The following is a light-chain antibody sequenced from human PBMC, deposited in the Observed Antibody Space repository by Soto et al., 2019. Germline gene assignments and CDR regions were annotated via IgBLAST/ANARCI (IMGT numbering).Light chain of an antibody. J-gene: IGKJ2*01. V-gene: IGKV3-20*01. CDR2: GAS. CDR3: QQYDSSLYT. CDR1: QSVSSSY. Sequence: EIVLTQSPGTLSLSPGERATLSCRASQSVSSSYLAWYQQKPGQAPRLLIYGASTRAPGIPDRFSGSGSGTDSTLTISRLEPEDFAVYYCQQYDSSLYTFGLGTKLEI.